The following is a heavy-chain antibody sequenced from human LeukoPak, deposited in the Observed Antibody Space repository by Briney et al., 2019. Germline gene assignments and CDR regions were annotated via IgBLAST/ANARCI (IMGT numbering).Heavy chain of an antibody. CDR1: GFTFSSYA. CDR2: ISYDGSNK. J-gene: IGHJ5*02. V-gene: IGHV3-30*04. D-gene: IGHD3-10*01. Sequence: GGSLRLSCAASGFTFSSYAMHWVRQAPGKGLEWVAVISYDGSNKYYADSVKGRFTISRDNSKNTLYLQMNSLRAEDTAVYYCAKDFPNMVRGVYTRGFWGSSNPIDNWFDPWGQGTLVTVSS. CDR3: AKDFPNMVRGVYTRGFWGSSNPIDNWFDP.